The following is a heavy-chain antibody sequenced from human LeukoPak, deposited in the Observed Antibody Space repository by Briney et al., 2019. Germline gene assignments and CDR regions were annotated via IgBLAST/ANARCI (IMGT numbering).Heavy chain of an antibody. D-gene: IGHD2-15*01. Sequence: GGSLRLSCVASGFTLSSYAMSWVRQARGKGLDWVSAITGSGGSTYYADSVKGRFSISRDNSKNTVYLQMSSLRAEETAVYYCEKGSGGSRPYYFDYWGQGTLVTVSS. CDR3: EKGSGGSRPYYFDY. V-gene: IGHV3-23*01. J-gene: IGHJ4*02. CDR2: ITGSGGST. CDR1: GFTLSSYA.